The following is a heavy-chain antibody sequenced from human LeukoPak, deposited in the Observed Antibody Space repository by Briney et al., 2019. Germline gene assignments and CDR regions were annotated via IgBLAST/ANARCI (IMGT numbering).Heavy chain of an antibody. CDR2: MSGSGGNT. V-gene: IGHV3-23*01. D-gene: IGHD3-16*01. CDR3: AKDSLPSYGGYFDY. Sequence: PGGSLRLSCAASGFTFSSYAMSWVRQAPGKGPEWVSGMSGSGGNTYYADSVKGRFTISRDISKNTLYLQMNSLRAEDTALYYCAKDSLPSYGGYFDYWGQGTLVTVSS. CDR1: GFTFSSYA. J-gene: IGHJ4*02.